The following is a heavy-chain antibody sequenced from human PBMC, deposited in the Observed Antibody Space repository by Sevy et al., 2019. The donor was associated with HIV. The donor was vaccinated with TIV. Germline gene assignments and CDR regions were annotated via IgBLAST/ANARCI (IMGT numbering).Heavy chain of an antibody. V-gene: IGHV3-30*18. D-gene: IGHD6-19*01. CDR2: ISYDGIKK. Sequence: GGTLRLSCAASGFTFSTYGMHWVRQAPGKGLEWAAAISYDGIKKYYADSVKGRFTISRDNSKNTLYLEMNSLRPEDTAGYYCAKDWGGGSDWYVYFDHWGQGALVTVSS. CDR1: GFTFSTYG. J-gene: IGHJ4*02. CDR3: AKDWGGGSDWYVYFDH.